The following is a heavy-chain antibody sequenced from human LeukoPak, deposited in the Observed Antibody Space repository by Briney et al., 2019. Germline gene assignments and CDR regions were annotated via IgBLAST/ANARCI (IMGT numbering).Heavy chain of an antibody. J-gene: IGHJ4*02. D-gene: IGHD2-2*01. CDR2: IYTSGST. CDR3: ARESCSSTSCSFDY. V-gene: IGHV4-61*02. CDR1: GGSISSGSYY. Sequence: PAETLSLTCTVSGGSISSGSYYWSWIRLPAGKGLEWIGRIYTSGSTNYNPSLKSRVTISVDTSKNQFSLKLSSVTAADTAVYYCARESCSSTSCSFDYWGQGTLVTVSS.